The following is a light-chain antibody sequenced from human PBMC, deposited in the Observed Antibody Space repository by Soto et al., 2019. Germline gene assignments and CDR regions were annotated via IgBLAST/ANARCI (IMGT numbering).Light chain of an antibody. CDR1: QRVSSY. J-gene: IGKJ2*01. CDR3: QQRSNSPPYT. Sequence: EIGLTQSPATLSLSPGERATLSCRASQRVSSYLAWYQQKPGQAPRLLIYDASNRATGIPARFSGSGSGTDVTLTISSLEPESFAVYYCQQRSNSPPYTFGQGNKLENK. CDR2: DAS. V-gene: IGKV3-11*01.